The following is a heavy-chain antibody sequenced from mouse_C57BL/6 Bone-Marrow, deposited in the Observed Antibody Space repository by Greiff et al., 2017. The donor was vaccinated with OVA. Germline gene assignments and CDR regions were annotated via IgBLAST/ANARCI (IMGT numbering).Heavy chain of an antibody. D-gene: IGHD1-1*01. CDR2: IWSGGST. CDR3: ARENPPSSSYGYFDV. CDR1: GFSLTSYG. J-gene: IGHJ1*03. Sequence: QVHVKQSGPGLVQPSQSLSITCTVSGFSLTSYGVHWVRQSPGKGLEWLGVIWSGGSTDYNAAFISRLSISKDNSKSQVFFKMNSLQADDSAIYYCARENPPSSSYGYFDVWGTGTTVTVSS. V-gene: IGHV2-2*01.